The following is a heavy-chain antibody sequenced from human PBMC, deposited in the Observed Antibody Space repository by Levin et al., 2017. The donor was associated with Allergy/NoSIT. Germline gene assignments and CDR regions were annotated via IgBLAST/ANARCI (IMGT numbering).Heavy chain of an antibody. J-gene: IGHJ4*02. Sequence: PGGSLRLSCAPSGFTFSDYYMSWIRQAPGKGLEWVSDISSSGNTIYYADSVKGRFTISRDNAKNSLYLQMNSLRAEDTAVYYCASEQLVGRYFDYWGQGTLVTVSS. CDR2: ISSSGNTI. D-gene: IGHD6-13*01. CDR3: ASEQLVGRYFDY. CDR1: GFTFSDYY. V-gene: IGHV3-11*01.